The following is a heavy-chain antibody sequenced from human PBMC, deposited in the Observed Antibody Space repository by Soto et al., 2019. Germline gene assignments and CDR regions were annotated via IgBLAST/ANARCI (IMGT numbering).Heavy chain of an antibody. CDR3: AKPGRSSSLPCYFDC. V-gene: IGHV3-23*01. CDR1: RIPSYSNA. CDR2: ISGSGVST. Sequence: GGSLRLSCAASRIPSYSNALSRVTKDTRKGLEWVSGISGSGVSTYSADSVKGRSTSSGDNPKNTLYHQMNSLRAEDTAVYYCAKPGRSSSLPCYFDCWGPGTLVTVSS. J-gene: IGHJ4*02. D-gene: IGHD6-6*01.